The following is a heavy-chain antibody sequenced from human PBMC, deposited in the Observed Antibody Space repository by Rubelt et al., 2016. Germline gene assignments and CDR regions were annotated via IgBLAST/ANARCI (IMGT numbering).Heavy chain of an antibody. CDR1: GGSFSGYY. D-gene: IGHD6-19*01. J-gene: IGHJ3*02. CDR3: ASGSSEWLMDAFDI. V-gene: IGHV4-34*01. Sequence: QLQLQESGPGLVKPSETLSLTCAVYGGSFSGYYWSWIRQPPGKGLEWIGEINHSGSTNYNPSLKSRVTISVDTSKNQFSLKLSSVTAADTAVYYCASGSSEWLMDAFDIWGQGTMVTVPS. CDR2: INHSGST.